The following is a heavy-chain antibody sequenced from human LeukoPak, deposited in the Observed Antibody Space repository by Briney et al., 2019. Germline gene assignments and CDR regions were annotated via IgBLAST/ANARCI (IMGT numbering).Heavy chain of an antibody. V-gene: IGHV4-59*12. CDR1: GGSISSYY. D-gene: IGHD3-10*01. CDR2: IYYSGST. J-gene: IGHJ3*02. Sequence: PSETLSLTCTVSGGSISSYYWSWIRQPPGKGLEWIGYIYYSGSTNYNPSLNSRVTISIDPSKNHFSLKMTYVTAADTAVYYCARLRTGVDAFDIWGQGTMVTVSS. CDR3: ARLRTGVDAFDI.